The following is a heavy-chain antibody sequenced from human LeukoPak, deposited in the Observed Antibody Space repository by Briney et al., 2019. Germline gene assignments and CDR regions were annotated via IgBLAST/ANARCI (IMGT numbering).Heavy chain of an antibody. J-gene: IGHJ6*02. CDR3: ARGNSSGWFPRYYYYGMDV. CDR1: GFAVSNKF. CDR2: INHSGST. V-gene: IGHV4-34*01. Sequence: GSLRLSCAASGFAVSNKFMYWVRQAPGKGLEWIGEINHSGSTNYNPSLKSRVTISVDTSKNQFSLKLSSVTAADTAVYYCARGNSSGWFPRYYYYGMDVWGQGTTVTVSS. D-gene: IGHD6-19*01.